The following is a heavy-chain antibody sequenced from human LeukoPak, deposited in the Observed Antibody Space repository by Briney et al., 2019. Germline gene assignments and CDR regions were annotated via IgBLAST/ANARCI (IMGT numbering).Heavy chain of an antibody. CDR3: ARCGVRLWLHDGMDV. CDR2: IYYSGST. J-gene: IGHJ6*02. CDR1: GGSVSSGSYY. D-gene: IGHD5-18*01. V-gene: IGHV4-61*01. Sequence: PSETLSLTCTVSGGSVSSGSYYWSWTRQPPGKGLEWIGYIYYSGSTNYNPSLKSRVTISVDTSKNQFSLKLSSVTAADTAVYYCARCGVRLWLHDGMDVWGQGTTVTVSS.